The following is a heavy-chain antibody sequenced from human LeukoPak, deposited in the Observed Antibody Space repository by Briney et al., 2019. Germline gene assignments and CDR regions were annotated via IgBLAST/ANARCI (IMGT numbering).Heavy chain of an antibody. CDR1: GYTFTSYD. CDR3: SSAGTTRNYYYYYGMDV. J-gene: IGHJ6*02. CDR2: MNPNSGNT. D-gene: IGHD1-7*01. V-gene: IGHV1-8*01. Sequence: GASVKVSCKASGYTFTSYDINWVRQATGQGLEWMGWMNPNSGNTGYAQKFQGRVTMTRNTSISTAYMELSSLRSEDTAVYYCSSAGTTRNYYYYYGMDVWGQGTTVTVSS.